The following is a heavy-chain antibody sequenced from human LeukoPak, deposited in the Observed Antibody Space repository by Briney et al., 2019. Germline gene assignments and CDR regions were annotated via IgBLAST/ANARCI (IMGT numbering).Heavy chain of an antibody. CDR3: ARGIVATMFSSRRSYYFDY. CDR1: GGSISSSSYY. D-gene: IGHD5-12*01. J-gene: IGHJ4*02. V-gene: IGHV4-39*01. CDR2: IYYSGST. Sequence: PPETLSLTCTVSGGSISSSSYYWGWIRQPPGKGLEWIGSIYYSGSTYYNPSLKSRVTISVDTSKNQFSLKLSSVTAADTAVYYGARGIVATMFSSRRSYYFDYWGQGTLVTVSS.